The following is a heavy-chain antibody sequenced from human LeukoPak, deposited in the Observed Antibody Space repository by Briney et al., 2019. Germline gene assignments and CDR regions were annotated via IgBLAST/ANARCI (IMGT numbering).Heavy chain of an antibody. J-gene: IGHJ6*04. CDR3: AELGITMIGGV. CDR2: ISSSGSTI. Sequence: LSLTCSVSDYSISSGYYWGWVRQPPGKGLEWVSYISSSGSTIHYADSVKGRFTISRDNAKNSLYLQMNSLRAEDTAVYYCAELGITMIGGVWGKGTTVTISS. CDR1: DYSISSGYY. V-gene: IGHV3-11*04. D-gene: IGHD3-10*02.